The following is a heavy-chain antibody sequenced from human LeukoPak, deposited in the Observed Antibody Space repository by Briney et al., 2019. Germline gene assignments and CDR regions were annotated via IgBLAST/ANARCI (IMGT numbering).Heavy chain of an antibody. D-gene: IGHD3-22*01. Sequence: ASVKVSCKASGGTFSSYAISWVRQAPGQGLEWMGGIIPIFGTANYAQKFQGRVTITADESTSTAYMELSSLRSEDTAVYYCARATPNYYDSSGYYTPPALYYYYYYMDVWGKGTTVTISS. J-gene: IGHJ6*03. CDR1: GGTFSSYA. V-gene: IGHV1-69*13. CDR2: IIPIFGTA. CDR3: ARATPNYYDSSGYYTPPALYYYYYYMDV.